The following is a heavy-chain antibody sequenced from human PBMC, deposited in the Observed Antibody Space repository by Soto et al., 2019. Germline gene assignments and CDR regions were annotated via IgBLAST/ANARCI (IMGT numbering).Heavy chain of an antibody. CDR2: MNPNGGNT. Sequence: ASVKVSCKASGYPFTSSDINWVRQATGQGLEWMGRMNPNGGNTSYAQKFQGRVTMTRNTSTSTVYIELSSLRSEDTAVYYCARDRGYQLLYSPYYYYGMDVWGQGTTVTVSS. CDR1: GYPFTSSD. J-gene: IGHJ6*02. D-gene: IGHD2-2*02. V-gene: IGHV1-8*01. CDR3: ARDRGYQLLYSPYYYYGMDV.